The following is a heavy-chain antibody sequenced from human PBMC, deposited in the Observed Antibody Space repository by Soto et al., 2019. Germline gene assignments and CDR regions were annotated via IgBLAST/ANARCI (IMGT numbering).Heavy chain of an antibody. J-gene: IGHJ6*02. CDR2: IIPIFGTA. CDR1: GGTFSSYA. V-gene: IGHV1-69*01. CDR3: ARRRHCSSTSCSPYYYYGMDV. Sequence: QVQLVQSGAEVKKPGSSVKVSCKASGGTFSSYAISWVRQAPGQGLEWMGGIIPIFGTANYAQKFQGRVTITADESTSTAYMELSSLRSEDTAVYYCARRRHCSSTSCSPYYYYGMDVWGQGPTVTVSS. D-gene: IGHD2-2*01.